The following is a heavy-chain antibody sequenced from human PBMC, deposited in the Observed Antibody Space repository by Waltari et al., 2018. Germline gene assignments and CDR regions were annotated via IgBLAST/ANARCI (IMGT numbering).Heavy chain of an antibody. CDR2: IIPILGIA. D-gene: IGHD6-13*01. J-gene: IGHJ6*03. V-gene: IGHV1-69*10. CDR1: GGTFSSYA. Sequence: QVQLVQSGAEVKKPGSSVKVSCKASGGTFSSYAISWVRQAPGQGLEWMGGIIPILGIANYAQKFQGRVTITADKSSSTAYMELSSLRSEDTAVYYCARIPPIAAAGSYYYYYMDVWGKGTTVTVSS. CDR3: ARIPPIAAAGSYYYYYMDV.